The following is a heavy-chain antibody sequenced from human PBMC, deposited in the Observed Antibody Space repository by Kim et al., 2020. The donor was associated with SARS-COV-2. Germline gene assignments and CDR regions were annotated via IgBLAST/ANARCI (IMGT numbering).Heavy chain of an antibody. J-gene: IGHJ5*02. V-gene: IGHV4-31*02. CDR3: ARVLWFGEFSPWFDP. D-gene: IGHD3-10*01. Sequence: PSRKSRVTMSVDTSKNQFSLKLSSVTAADTAVYYCARVLWFGEFSPWFDPWGQGTLVTVSS.